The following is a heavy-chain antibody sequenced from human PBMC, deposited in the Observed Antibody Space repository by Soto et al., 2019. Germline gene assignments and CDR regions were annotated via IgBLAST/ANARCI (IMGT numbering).Heavy chain of an antibody. CDR2: ISYDGSNK. Sequence: VQLVESGGGVVQPGRSLRLSCAASGFTFSSYAMHWVRQAPGKGLEWVAVISYDGSNKYYADSVKGRFTISRDNSKTPLYLQMNSLRDEDTAVYYCARDSLGFGKKVYYYGMDVWGQGTTVTVS. J-gene: IGHJ6*02. V-gene: IGHV3-30-3*01. D-gene: IGHD3-16*01. CDR1: GFTFSSYA. CDR3: ARDSLGFGKKVYYYGMDV.